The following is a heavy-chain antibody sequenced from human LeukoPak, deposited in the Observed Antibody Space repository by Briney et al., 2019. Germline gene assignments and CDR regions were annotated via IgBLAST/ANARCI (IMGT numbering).Heavy chain of an antibody. CDR3: ARGNSMWELAYQPVDY. CDR2: IYYSGST. D-gene: IGHD1-26*01. J-gene: IGHJ4*02. Sequence: SETLSLTCTVSGGSISSYYWSWIRQPPGKGLEWIGYIYYSGSTNYNPSLKSRVTISVDTSKNQFSLKLSSVTAADTAVYYCARGNSMWELAYQPVDYWGQGTLVTVSS. V-gene: IGHV4-59*12. CDR1: GGSISSYY.